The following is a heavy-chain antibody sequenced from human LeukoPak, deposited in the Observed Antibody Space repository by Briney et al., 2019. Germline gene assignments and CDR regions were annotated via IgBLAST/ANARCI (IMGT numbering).Heavy chain of an antibody. D-gene: IGHD3-16*01. V-gene: IGHV4-34*01. CDR3: ARGGGIS. CDR2: INPGGSI. Sequence: SETLSLTCAVFGVSFNNNHWSWIRQSPGKGLEYIGEINPGGSINYNPSLKSRVTISADTSKNQFSLNLNSVTAADTAVYYCARGGGISWGQGTLVTVSS. CDR1: GVSFNNNH. J-gene: IGHJ5*02.